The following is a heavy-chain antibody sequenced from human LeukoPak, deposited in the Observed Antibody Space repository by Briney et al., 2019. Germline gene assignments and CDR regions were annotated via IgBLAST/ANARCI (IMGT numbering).Heavy chain of an antibody. CDR3: ARDSRQLEPLDY. Sequence: PGGSPRLSCAASGFTFSSYGMHWVRQAPGKGLEWVAVIWYDGSNKYYADSVKGRFTISRDNSKNTLYLQMNSLRAEDTAVYYCARDSRQLEPLDYWGQGTLVTVSS. CDR2: IWYDGSNK. V-gene: IGHV3-33*01. J-gene: IGHJ4*02. CDR1: GFTFSSYG. D-gene: IGHD1-1*01.